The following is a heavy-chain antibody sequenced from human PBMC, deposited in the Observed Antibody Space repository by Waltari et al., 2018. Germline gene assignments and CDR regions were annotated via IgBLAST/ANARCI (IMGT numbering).Heavy chain of an antibody. CDR1: GFIFGTYW. D-gene: IGHD6-19*01. CDR2: IKEDGTSK. V-gene: IGHV3-7*01. CDR3: ARLRGAGTTA. Sequence: VQLVESGGGLVQPGESLRLSCAASGFIFGTYWMTWVRQAPGKGGWWVANIKEDGTSKNYVDSGRGRFTISRDNTKNSRCLQMDSLRAEDTAIDDCARLRGAGTTAWGQGTLVTVSS. J-gene: IGHJ5*02.